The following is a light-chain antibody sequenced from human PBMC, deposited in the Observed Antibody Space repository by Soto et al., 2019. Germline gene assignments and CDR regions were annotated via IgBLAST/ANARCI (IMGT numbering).Light chain of an antibody. CDR3: QQYYSYRM. CDR1: QGISSY. J-gene: IGKJ1*01. CDR2: AAS. Sequence: AIRMTQSPSSLSASTGDRVTITCRASQGISSYLAWYQQKPGKVPKLLIYAASTLQSGVPSRFSGSGSGTDFTLTISRLQSEDFATYYCQQYYSYRMFGQGTKVDIK. V-gene: IGKV1-8*01.